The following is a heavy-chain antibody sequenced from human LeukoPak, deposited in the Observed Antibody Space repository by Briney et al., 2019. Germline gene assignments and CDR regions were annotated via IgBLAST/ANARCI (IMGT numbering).Heavy chain of an antibody. CDR2: IFSSGAT. CDR3: ASQTFDYDTSGSNAFDI. CDR1: GGSISGSY. V-gene: IGHV4-4*07. Sequence: PSETLSLTCSVSGGSISGSYWSWIRQPAGKGLEWIGRIFSSGATKYNPSPKSRVTMSSDTSRNEVSLNLRSVTAADTAVYYCASQTFDYDTSGSNAFDIWGLGAMVTVSS. J-gene: IGHJ3*02. D-gene: IGHD3-22*01.